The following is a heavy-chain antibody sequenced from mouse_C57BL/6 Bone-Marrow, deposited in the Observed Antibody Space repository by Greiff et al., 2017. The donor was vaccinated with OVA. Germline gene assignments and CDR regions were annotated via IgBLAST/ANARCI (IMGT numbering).Heavy chain of an antibody. CDR3: AIYGSSYRFAY. CDR1: GYTFTSYW. CDR2: IDPSDSYT. D-gene: IGHD1-1*01. V-gene: IGHV1-50*01. J-gene: IGHJ3*01. Sequence: QVQLQQPGAELVKPGASVKLSCKASGYTFTSYWMQWVKQRPGQGLEWIGEIDPSDSYTNYNQKFKGKATLTVDTSSSTAYMQLSSLTSEDSAVYYFAIYGSSYRFAYWGQGTLVTVSA.